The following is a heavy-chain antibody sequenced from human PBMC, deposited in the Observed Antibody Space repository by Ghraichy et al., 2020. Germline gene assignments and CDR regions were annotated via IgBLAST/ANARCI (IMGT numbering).Heavy chain of an antibody. Sequence: ASVKVSCKASGYTFTGNYMHWVRQAPGQGLEWMGRINPNSGGTNYAQKFQGRVTMTRDTSISTAYMELSRLRSDDTAVYYCAREPLAGPAAIPFRYGMDVWGQGTTVTVSS. V-gene: IGHV1-2*06. CDR3: AREPLAGPAAIPFRYGMDV. CDR1: GYTFTGNY. J-gene: IGHJ6*02. CDR2: INPNSGGT. D-gene: IGHD2-21*02.